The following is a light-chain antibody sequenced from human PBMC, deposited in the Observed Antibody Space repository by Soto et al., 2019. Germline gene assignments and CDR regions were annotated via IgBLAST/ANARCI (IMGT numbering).Light chain of an antibody. Sequence: EIVMTQSRATLSVPPWEIYTLCFRASQSVSSDLAWYHQKPGQAPRLLIYGATTRATGMPARFSGSGSGTEFTLTINSLQSEDFAVYYCQQYNNWPRTFGQGTKVDI. V-gene: IGKV3-15*01. CDR3: QQYNNWPRT. CDR1: QSVSSD. J-gene: IGKJ1*01. CDR2: GAT.